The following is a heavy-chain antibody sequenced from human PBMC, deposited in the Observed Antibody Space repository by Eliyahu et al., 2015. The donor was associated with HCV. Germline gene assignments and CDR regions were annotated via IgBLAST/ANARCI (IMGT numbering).Heavy chain of an antibody. CDR3: ARGILEDGDALDI. V-gene: IGHV1-18*04. Sequence: QVKLVQSGAEVKKLGASVKVSCKASGYTFTTYGITWVRQAPGQGLECMGWTGAYNGSANYMQNFQGRVIMTTDTSTSTVYMELRSLRSDDTAVYYCARGILEDGDALDIWGQGTKVIVSS. CDR2: TGAYNGSA. CDR1: GYTFTTYG. D-gene: IGHD3-3*01. J-gene: IGHJ3*02.